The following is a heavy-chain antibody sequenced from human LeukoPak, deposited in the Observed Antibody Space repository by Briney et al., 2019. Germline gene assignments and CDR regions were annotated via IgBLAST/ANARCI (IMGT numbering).Heavy chain of an antibody. CDR1: GFTFSSYD. D-gene: IGHD1-1*01. Sequence: QPGGSLRLSCEASGFTFSSYDMHWVRQAPGKGPEWVSYISSSCNLIHYADSVKGRFTFSRDNARNSLYLQMNSLRADDTAIYYCAREGGWNDFDYWGQGTLVTVSS. V-gene: IGHV3-48*03. CDR2: ISSSCNLI. J-gene: IGHJ4*02. CDR3: AREGGWNDFDY.